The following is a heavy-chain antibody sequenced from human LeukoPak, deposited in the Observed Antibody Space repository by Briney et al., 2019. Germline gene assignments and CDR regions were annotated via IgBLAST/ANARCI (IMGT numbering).Heavy chain of an antibody. CDR1: GFTFSSYD. CDR3: AGGLGAFDI. V-gene: IGHV3-13*01. Sequence: GGSLRLSCAASGFTFSSYDMHWVRQATGKGLEWVSAIGTAGDTYYPDSLKGRFTTSRDNSKNTLYLQMNSLRAEDTALYYCAGGLGAFDIWGQGTMVTVSS. D-gene: IGHD6-19*01. CDR2: IGTAGDT. J-gene: IGHJ3*02.